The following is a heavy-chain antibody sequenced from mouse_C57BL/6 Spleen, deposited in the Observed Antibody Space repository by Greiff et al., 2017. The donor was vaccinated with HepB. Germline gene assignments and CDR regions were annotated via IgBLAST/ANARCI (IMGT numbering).Heavy chain of an antibody. D-gene: IGHD2-3*01. J-gene: IGHJ3*01. CDR3: ARGRDGYSFAY. V-gene: IGHV1-4*01. Sequence: QVQLQQSGAELARPGASVKMSCKASGYTFTSYTMHWVKQRPGQGLEWIGYINPSSGYTKYNQKFKDKATLTADKSSSTAYMQLSSLTSEDSAVYYGARGRDGYSFAYWGQVTLVTVSA. CDR1: GYTFTSYT. CDR2: INPSSGYT.